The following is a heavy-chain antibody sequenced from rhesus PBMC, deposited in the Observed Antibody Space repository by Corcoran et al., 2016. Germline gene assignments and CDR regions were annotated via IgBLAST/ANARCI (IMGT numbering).Heavy chain of an antibody. V-gene: IGHV4-106*01. D-gene: IGHD3-9*01. Sequence: QVQLQESGPGLVKPSETLSLTCAVYGGSISDDYYWRWISQPPGKGLEWIGYIYGSGGGTNYNPSLKNRVTISIDTSKNQFSLKLSSVTAADTAVYYCAREGDDYGYYYFDYWGQGVLVTVSS. J-gene: IGHJ4*01. CDR3: AREGDDYGYYYFDY. CDR2: IYGSGGGT. CDR1: GGSISDDYY.